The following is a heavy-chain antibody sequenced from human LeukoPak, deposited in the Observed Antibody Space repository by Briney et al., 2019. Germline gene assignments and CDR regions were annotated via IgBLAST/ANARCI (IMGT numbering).Heavy chain of an antibody. Sequence: PSQTLSLTCTVSGGSISSGDYYWSWIRQPPGKGLEWIGYIYYIGSTYYSPSLKSRVTISVDTSKNQFSLKLSSVTAADTAVYYCARETGIAAAGPKPHYYFDYWGQGTLVTVSS. CDR2: IYYIGST. D-gene: IGHD6-13*01. CDR1: GGSISSGDYY. J-gene: IGHJ4*02. V-gene: IGHV4-30-4*01. CDR3: ARETGIAAAGPKPHYYFDY.